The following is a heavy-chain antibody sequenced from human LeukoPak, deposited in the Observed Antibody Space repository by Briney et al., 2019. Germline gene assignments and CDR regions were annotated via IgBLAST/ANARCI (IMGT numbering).Heavy chain of an antibody. CDR3: ARGGGSYYFDY. CDR2: INSDGSWT. D-gene: IGHD1-26*01. V-gene: IGHV3-74*01. CDR1: GNYW. J-gene: IGHJ4*02. Sequence: GGSLRLSCAASGNYWMHWVRQAPGKGLVWVSHINSDGSWTSYADSVKGRFTISRDNSKNTLYLQMNSLRAEDTAVYYCARGGGSYYFDYWGQGTLVTVSS.